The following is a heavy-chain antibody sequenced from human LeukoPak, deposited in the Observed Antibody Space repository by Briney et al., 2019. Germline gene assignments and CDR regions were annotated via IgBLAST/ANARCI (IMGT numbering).Heavy chain of an antibody. CDR3: ARAAYSGSYYCPFDY. J-gene: IGHJ4*02. CDR2: INPNSGGT. CDR1: GYTFTGYY. V-gene: IGHV1-2*02. D-gene: IGHD1-26*01. Sequence: ASVKVSCKASGYTFTGYYMHWVRQAPGQGLEWMGWINPNSGGTNYAQKFQGRVTITRDTSINTAYVELSRLRSDDTAVYYCARAAYSGSYYCPFDYWGQGTLVTVSS.